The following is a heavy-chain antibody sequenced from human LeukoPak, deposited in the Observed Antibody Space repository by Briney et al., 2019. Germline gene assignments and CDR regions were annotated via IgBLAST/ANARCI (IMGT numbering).Heavy chain of an antibody. CDR2: INPNSGGT. J-gene: IGHJ6*02. CDR1: GYTFTGYY. V-gene: IGHV1-2*02. CDR3: ARDMVSGYSYVSYGMDV. Sequence: GASVKVSCKASGYTFTGYYMHWVRQAPEQGLEWMGWINPNSGGTNYAQKFQGRVTMTRDTSISTAYMELSRLRSDDTAVYYCARDMVSGYSYVSYGMDVWGQGTTVTVSS. D-gene: IGHD5-18*01.